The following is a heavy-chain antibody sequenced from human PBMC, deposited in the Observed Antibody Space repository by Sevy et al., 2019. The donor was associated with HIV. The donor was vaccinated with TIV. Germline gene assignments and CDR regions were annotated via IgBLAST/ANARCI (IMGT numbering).Heavy chain of an antibody. V-gene: IGHV1-18*01. Sequence: ASVKVSCKASGYTFTRYGISWVRQAPGQGLEWMGWISAYNGNTDYAQKLQGRVTMTTDTSTSTAYMELRSLRSDDTAVYYCARVDLAYDILTGYHHINRFDPWGQGTLVTVSS. CDR2: ISAYNGNT. J-gene: IGHJ5*02. CDR3: ARVDLAYDILTGYHHINRFDP. CDR1: GYTFTRYG. D-gene: IGHD3-9*01.